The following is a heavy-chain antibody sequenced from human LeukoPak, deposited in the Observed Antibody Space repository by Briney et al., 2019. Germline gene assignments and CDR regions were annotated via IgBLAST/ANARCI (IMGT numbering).Heavy chain of an antibody. CDR1: GFIFSNYA. V-gene: IGHV3-23*01. CDR2: ISGGGGYT. CDR3: AKTDYGDY. Sequence: AGGSLRLSCAASGFIFSNYAMSWVRQAPGKGLEWVSGISGGGGYTYYADSVKGRFTISRDNSKNTLYLQMNSLRAEDMAIYYCAKTDYGDYWGQGTLVTVSS. J-gene: IGHJ4*02.